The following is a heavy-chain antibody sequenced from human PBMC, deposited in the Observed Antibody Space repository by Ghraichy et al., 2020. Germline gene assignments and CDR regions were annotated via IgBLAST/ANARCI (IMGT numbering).Heavy chain of an antibody. CDR3: ASQLWFGDLGPHGLDV. Sequence: SETLSLTCTVSGGSISSTSYYWGWIRQPPGKGLEWIGSIYHTGSTYYNPSLKSRVIISVDTSKNQFSLNLGSLTATDTAVYFCASQLWFGDLGPHGLDVWGQGTTVTVSS. V-gene: IGHV4-39*01. CDR1: GGSISSTSYY. J-gene: IGHJ6*02. CDR2: IYHTGST. D-gene: IGHD3-10*01.